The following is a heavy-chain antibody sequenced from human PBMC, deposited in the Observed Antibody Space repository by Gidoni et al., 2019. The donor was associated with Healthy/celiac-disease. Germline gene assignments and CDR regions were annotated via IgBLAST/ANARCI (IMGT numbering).Heavy chain of an antibody. CDR2: IYYSGST. V-gene: IGHV4-59*01. J-gene: IGHJ5*02. CDR3: ARVERSFTGVPYWFDP. D-gene: IGHD1-1*01. Sequence: QVQLQESGPGLVKPSETLSLTCTVSGCSISSYYWSWIRQPPGKGLEWIGYIYYSGSTNYNPSLKSRVTISVDTSKNQFSLKLSSVTAADTAVYYCARVERSFTGVPYWFDPWGQGTLVTVSS. CDR1: GCSISSYY.